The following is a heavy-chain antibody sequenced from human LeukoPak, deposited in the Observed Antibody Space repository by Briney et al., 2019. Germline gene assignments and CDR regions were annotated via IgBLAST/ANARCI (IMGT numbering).Heavy chain of an antibody. V-gene: IGHV1-2*02. CDR2: INPNSGGT. CDR3: ARGLDYGDYWVPVYYFDY. Sequence: ASVKVSCKASGYTFTGYYMHWVRQAPGQGLEWMGWINPNSGGTNYAQKFQGRVTTTRDTSISTAYMELSRLRSDDTAVYYCARGLDYGDYWVPVYYFDYWGQGTLVTVSS. CDR1: GYTFTGYY. J-gene: IGHJ4*02. D-gene: IGHD4-17*01.